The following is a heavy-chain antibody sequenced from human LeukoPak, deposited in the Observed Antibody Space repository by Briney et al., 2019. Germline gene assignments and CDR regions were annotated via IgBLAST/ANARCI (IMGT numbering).Heavy chain of an antibody. CDR3: ASTSYGGNSPVDY. Sequence: SETLSLTCTVSGGSISSGGYYWSWIRQHPGKGLEWIGYIYYSGSTYYNPSLKSRVTISVVTSKNQFSLKLSSVTAADTAVYYCASTSYGGNSPVDYWGQGTLVTVSS. V-gene: IGHV4-31*03. CDR1: GGSISSGGYY. J-gene: IGHJ4*02. D-gene: IGHD4-23*01. CDR2: IYYSGST.